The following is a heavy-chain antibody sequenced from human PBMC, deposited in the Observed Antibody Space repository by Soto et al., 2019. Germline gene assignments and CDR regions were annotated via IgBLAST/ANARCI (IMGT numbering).Heavy chain of an antibody. Sequence: SETLSLTCAVYGGSFSGYYWSWIRQPPGKGLEWIGEINHSGSTNYNPSLKSRVTISVDTSKNQFSLKLSSVTAADTAVYYCARGITMVRGVIITSLRRYYYMDVWGKGTTVTVSS. CDR1: GGSFSGYY. V-gene: IGHV4-34*01. CDR2: INHSGST. D-gene: IGHD3-10*01. J-gene: IGHJ6*03. CDR3: ARGITMVRGVIITSLRRYYYMDV.